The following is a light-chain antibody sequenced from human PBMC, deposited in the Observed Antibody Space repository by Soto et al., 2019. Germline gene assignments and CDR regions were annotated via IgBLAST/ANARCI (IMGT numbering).Light chain of an antibody. CDR3: QSYDSILSGVV. CDR1: GTDVGQYNY. Sequence: QSVLTQPPSASGSPGQSVTISCTGAGTDVGQYNYVSWYQQHPGKAPKLLIHHVSRRPSGVPARFSGSKSGNTASLTVSGLQTEDEADYYCQSYDSILSGVVFGGGTKLTVL. CDR2: HVS. J-gene: IGLJ2*01. V-gene: IGLV2-8*01.